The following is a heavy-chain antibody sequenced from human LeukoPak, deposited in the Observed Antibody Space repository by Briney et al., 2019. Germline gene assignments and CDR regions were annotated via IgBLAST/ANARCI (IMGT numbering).Heavy chain of an antibody. CDR3: ARGLELRYFDWSHKNNAFDI. D-gene: IGHD3-9*01. J-gene: IGHJ3*02. CDR1: GGSISSYY. Sequence: PSETLSLTCTVSGGSISSYYWSWIRQPPGKGLEWIGYIYYSGSTNYNPSLKSRVTISVDKSKNQFSLKLSSVTAADTAVYYCARGLELRYFDWSHKNNAFDIWGQGTMVTVSS. CDR2: IYYSGST. V-gene: IGHV4-59*12.